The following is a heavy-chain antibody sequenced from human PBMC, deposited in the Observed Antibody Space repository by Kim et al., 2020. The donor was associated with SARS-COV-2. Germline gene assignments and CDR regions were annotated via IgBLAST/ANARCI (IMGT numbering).Heavy chain of an antibody. D-gene: IGHD5-18*01. CDR1: GFSFSRYW. V-gene: IGHV3-7*04. CDR3: ARAGCNHGLDF. CDR2: IKTDGTET. Sequence: GGSLRLSCTASGFSFSRYWMSWVRQAPGKGLEWVANIKTDGTETYYVDSLRGRFTISRDNAKNSIYLQMNSLRDDDTAVYYCARAGCNHGLDFWGRGTLV. J-gene: IGHJ4*02.